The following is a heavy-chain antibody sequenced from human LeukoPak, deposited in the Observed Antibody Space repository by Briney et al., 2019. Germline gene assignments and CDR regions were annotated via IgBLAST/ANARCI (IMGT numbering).Heavy chain of an antibody. CDR3: ARDRLLVGDKVFSGMDV. CDR2: IXXXXSN. D-gene: IGHD1-26*01. CDR1: GAXXXXFY. V-gene: IGHV4-4*07. Sequence: PSETLSLTCTVSGAXXXXFYWXXXXXSAXXXXXXXXXIXXXXSNDHNPHLXXRVTMSGDTSKNQFSLNLYSVTAADSAMYYCARDRLLVGDKVFSGMDVWGQGTTVTVSS. J-gene: IGHJ6*02.